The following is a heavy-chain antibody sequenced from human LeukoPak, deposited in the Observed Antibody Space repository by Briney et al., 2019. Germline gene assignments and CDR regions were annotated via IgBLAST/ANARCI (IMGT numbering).Heavy chain of an antibody. CDR2: IYSGGST. J-gene: IGHJ4*02. V-gene: IGHV3-53*01. Sequence: GGSLRLSCAASGFTVSSNYMSWVRQAPGKGLEWVSVIYSGGSTYYADSVKGRFTISRDNSKNTLYLQMNSLRAEDTAVYYCASSVRGATDYYFDYWGQGTLVTVSS. D-gene: IGHD1-26*01. CDR1: GFTVSSNY. CDR3: ASSVRGATDYYFDY.